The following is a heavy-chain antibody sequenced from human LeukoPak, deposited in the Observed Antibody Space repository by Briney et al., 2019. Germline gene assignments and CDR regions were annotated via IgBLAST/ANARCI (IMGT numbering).Heavy chain of an antibody. J-gene: IGHJ3*02. Sequence: PSETLSLTCTVSGGSISTSNYYWGWIRQPPGKGLEWIGNIFYSGSTYYNPSLKSRVTISVDTSKNQFSLKLSSVTAADTAVYYCARDVTSPGSYDSSGYNAFDIWGQGTMVTVSS. D-gene: IGHD3-22*01. CDR2: IFYSGST. CDR3: ARDVTSPGSYDSSGYNAFDI. V-gene: IGHV4-39*07. CDR1: GGSISTSNYY.